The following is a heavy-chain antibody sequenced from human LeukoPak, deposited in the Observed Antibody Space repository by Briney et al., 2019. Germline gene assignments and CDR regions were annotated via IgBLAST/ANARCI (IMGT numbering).Heavy chain of an antibody. CDR1: GFTFSSQW. CDR3: ARGFAWLFDY. Sequence: PGGSLRLSCAASGFTFSSQWMISVRQAPGKGREWVAHIKQDGSEKYYVGSVKGRFTISRDNAKNSMYLQMNSLRAEDTAVYYCARGFAWLFDYWGQGTLVTVSS. V-gene: IGHV3-7*04. CDR2: IKQDGSEK. D-gene: IGHD3-9*01. J-gene: IGHJ4*02.